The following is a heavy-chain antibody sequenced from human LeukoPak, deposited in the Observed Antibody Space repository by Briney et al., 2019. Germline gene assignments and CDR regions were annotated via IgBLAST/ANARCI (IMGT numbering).Heavy chain of an antibody. CDR2: IYTSGST. V-gene: IGHV4-61*02. D-gene: IGHD6-13*01. CDR1: GGSISSGNYY. CDR3: ARVKQGYYYYMDV. J-gene: IGHJ6*03. Sequence: SETLSLTCTVSGGSISSGNYYWTWIRQPAGKGLELIGRIYTSGSTSYNPSLKSRVTISVDTSKNQFFLKLSSVTAADTAVYYCARVKQGYYYYMDVWGKGTTVTVSS.